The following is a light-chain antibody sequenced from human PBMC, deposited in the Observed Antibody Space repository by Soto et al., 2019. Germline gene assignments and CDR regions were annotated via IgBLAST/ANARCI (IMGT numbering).Light chain of an antibody. CDR1: SSNIGAGYD. Sequence: QSVLTQPPSVSGAPGQRVTISCTGSSSNIGAGYDVHWYQQLPGTAPKLLIYGNSNRPSGVPDRFSGSKSGTSASLAITGVKAEYAADKCGQSYDSSLSGYVVFVGGTKLTVL. V-gene: IGLV1-40*01. J-gene: IGLJ2*01. CDR3: QSYDSSLSGYVV. CDR2: GNS.